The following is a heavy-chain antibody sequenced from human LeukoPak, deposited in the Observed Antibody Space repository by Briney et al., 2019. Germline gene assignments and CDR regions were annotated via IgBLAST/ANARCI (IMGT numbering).Heavy chain of an antibody. CDR1: GFTFSTYW. CDR2: INPDGSGK. Sequence: GGPLRLSCAASGFTFSTYWMTWVRQAPGKGLEWVANINPDGSGKYYVDSVKGRFTISRDNAKKSLYLQMNSLRAEDTAVYYCASKQGDYWGQGTLVTVSS. J-gene: IGHJ4*02. V-gene: IGHV3-7*01. CDR3: ASKQGDY.